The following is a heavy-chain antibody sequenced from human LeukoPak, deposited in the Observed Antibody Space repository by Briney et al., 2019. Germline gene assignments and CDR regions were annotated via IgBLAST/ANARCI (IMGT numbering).Heavy chain of an antibody. CDR3: ARVPYSSSWYLDY. V-gene: IGHV3-21*01. CDR2: ISSSSSYI. J-gene: IGHJ4*02. D-gene: IGHD6-13*01. Sequence: GGSLRLSCAASGFTFSSYSMNWVRQAPGKGLEWVSSISSSSSYIYYADSVKGRFTISRDNAKNSRYLQMNSLRAEDTAVYYCARVPYSSSWYLDYWGQGTLVTVSS. CDR1: GFTFSSYS.